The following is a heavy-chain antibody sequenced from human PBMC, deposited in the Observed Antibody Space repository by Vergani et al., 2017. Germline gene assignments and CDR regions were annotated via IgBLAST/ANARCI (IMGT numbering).Heavy chain of an antibody. J-gene: IGHJ3*02. CDR1: GFTFSSYG. CDR3: AKSTSGGDYGNDALDI. V-gene: IGHV3-30*18. CDR2: ISYDGSNK. D-gene: IGHD4-17*01. Sequence: QVQLVESGGGVVQPGRSLRLSCAASGFTFSSYGMHWVRQAPGKGLEWVAVISYDGSNKYYADSVKGRFTISRDNSKNTLYLQMNSLRAEDTAVYYCAKSTSGGDYGNDALDIWGQGTMVTVSS.